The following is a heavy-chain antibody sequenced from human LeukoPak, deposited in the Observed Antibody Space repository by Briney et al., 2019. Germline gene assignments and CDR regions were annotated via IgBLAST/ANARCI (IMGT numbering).Heavy chain of an antibody. CDR1: GFTFSSYG. V-gene: IGHV3-30*18. CDR3: AKVITVVTPDY. D-gene: IGHD4-23*01. Sequence: GGSLRLSCAASGFTFSSYGMHWVRQAPGKGLEWVGVISYDGSNKYYADSVKGRFTISRDNSKNTLYLQMNSLRAEDTAVYYCAKVITVVTPDYWGQGTLVTVSS. CDR2: ISYDGSNK. J-gene: IGHJ4*02.